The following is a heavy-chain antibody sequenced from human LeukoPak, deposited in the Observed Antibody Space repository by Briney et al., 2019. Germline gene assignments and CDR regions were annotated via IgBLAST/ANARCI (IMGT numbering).Heavy chain of an antibody. CDR1: GGTFSSFG. CDR3: ARDRYGDRSGNFYESGY. CDR2: IIPTLGTT. J-gene: IGHJ4*02. D-gene: IGHD2-21*01. Sequence: ASVKVSCKATGGTFSSFGISWVRQAPGQGLEWMGGIIPTLGTTSYTQSFKGRLTITTDESTSAAYMELSSLRYEDTAVYYCARDRYGDRSGNFYESGYWGQGTLVTVSS. V-gene: IGHV1-69*05.